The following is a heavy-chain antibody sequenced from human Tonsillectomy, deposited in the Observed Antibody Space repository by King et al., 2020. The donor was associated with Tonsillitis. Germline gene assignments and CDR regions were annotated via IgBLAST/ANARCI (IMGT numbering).Heavy chain of an antibody. CDR1: CGSLSSSNW. D-gene: IGHD5-24*01. Sequence: VQLQESGPGLVKPSGALSLTCAVSCGSLSSSNWWSWVRQPPGKGLEWIGEIYHSGGTNYNPSLKSRVTMSVDKSKNQFSLKLSSVTAADTAVYYCARRRWNAFDLWGQGTRVTVSS. CDR3: ARRRWNAFDL. CDR2: IYHSGGT. V-gene: IGHV4-4*02. J-gene: IGHJ3*01.